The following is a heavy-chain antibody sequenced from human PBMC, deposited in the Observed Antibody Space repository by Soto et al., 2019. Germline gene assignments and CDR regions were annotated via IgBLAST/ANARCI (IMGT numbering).Heavy chain of an antibody. V-gene: IGHV3-66*04. J-gene: IGHJ1*01. CDR1: GFTVSSNY. D-gene: IGHD6-19*01. Sequence: GGSLRLSCAASGFTVSSNYMSWVRQAPGKGLEWVSVIYSGGSTYYADSVKGRFTISRDNSKNTLYLQMNSLRAEDTAVYYCAKPSSGWTSFQHWGQGTLVTVSS. CDR3: AKPSSGWTSFQH. CDR2: IYSGGST.